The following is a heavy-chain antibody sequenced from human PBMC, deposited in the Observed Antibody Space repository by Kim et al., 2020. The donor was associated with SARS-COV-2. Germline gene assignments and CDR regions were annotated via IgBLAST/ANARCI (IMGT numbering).Heavy chain of an antibody. V-gene: IGHV4-31*02. CDR3: ATDRTGVNDY. J-gene: IGHJ4*02. CDR2: SS. Sequence: SSHYNPSLKSRVTISVDTSKNQFSLKLSSVTAADTAVYYCATDRTGVNDYWGQGTLVTVSS. D-gene: IGHD1-1*01.